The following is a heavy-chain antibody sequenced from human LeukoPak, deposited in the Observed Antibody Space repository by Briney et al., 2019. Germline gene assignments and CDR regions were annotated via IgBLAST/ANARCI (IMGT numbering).Heavy chain of an antibody. CDR2: IIPILGIA. Sequence: SVKVSCKASGGTFSIYAITWVRQAPGQGLQWMGRIIPILGIANYAQKFQGRVTITADTSTSTAYMDLSSLRSEDTAVYYCARVYYYDSSGDGNYGMDVWGQGTTVTVS. J-gene: IGHJ6*02. V-gene: IGHV1-69*04. CDR3: ARVYYYDSSGDGNYGMDV. CDR1: GGTFSIYA. D-gene: IGHD3-22*01.